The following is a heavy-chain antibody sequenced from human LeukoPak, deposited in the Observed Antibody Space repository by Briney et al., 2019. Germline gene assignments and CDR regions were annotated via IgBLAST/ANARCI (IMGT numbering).Heavy chain of an antibody. V-gene: IGHV4-4*02. D-gene: IGHD2-15*01. CDR2: TWHSGSST. Sequence: PSETLSLTCTVSDGSINTNYWWTWVRQPPGKGLEWIGETWHSGSSTNYNPSLKSRVTISVDKPKSQFSLKLTSVTAADTAIYYCARGNEYTWWQWSQGTLVTVSS. CDR3: ARGNEYTWWQ. J-gene: IGHJ4*02. CDR1: DGSINTNYW.